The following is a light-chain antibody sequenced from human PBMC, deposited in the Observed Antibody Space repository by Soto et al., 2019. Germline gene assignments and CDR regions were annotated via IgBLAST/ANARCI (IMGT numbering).Light chain of an antibody. CDR2: DAS. J-gene: IGKJ3*01. CDR3: QQRYTLIT. CDR1: QSVSSY. Sequence: EIMLTQSPATLSLFPGERATLSCRASQSVSSYLAWYQQKPGQAPRLLIYDASNRATGIPARFSGSGSGTDFTLTISSLEPEDFAVYYCQQRYTLITFGPGTKVDIK. V-gene: IGKV3-11*01.